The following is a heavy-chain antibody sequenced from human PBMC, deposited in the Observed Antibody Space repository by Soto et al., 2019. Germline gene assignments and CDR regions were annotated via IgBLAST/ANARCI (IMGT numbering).Heavy chain of an antibody. V-gene: IGHV4-59*01. D-gene: IGHD3-10*01. CDR3: ARGASDGSRSYYAFDY. Sequence: SETLSLTCTVSGCSISSYYWSWIRQPPGKGLEWIGYIYYSGSTNYNPALKSRVTISVDTSKNQFSQKLSSVPAADTAVYYCARGASDGSRSYYAFDYWGQGTLVTVSS. CDR2: IYYSGST. CDR1: GCSISSYY. J-gene: IGHJ4*02.